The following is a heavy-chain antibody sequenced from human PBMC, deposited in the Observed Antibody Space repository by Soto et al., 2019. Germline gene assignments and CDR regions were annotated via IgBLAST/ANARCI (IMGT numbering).Heavy chain of an antibody. CDR1: GGSISNYY. D-gene: IGHD3-3*01. V-gene: IGHV4-59*01. Sequence: PSETLSLTCTVSGGSISNYYWIWIRQPPGKGLEWIGYIYYSGSTNYNPSLKSRVTISVDTSKNQFSLKLSSVTAADTAVYYWARKSGPPNWFDPWGQGTLVTVSS. J-gene: IGHJ5*02. CDR2: IYYSGST. CDR3: ARKSGPPNWFDP.